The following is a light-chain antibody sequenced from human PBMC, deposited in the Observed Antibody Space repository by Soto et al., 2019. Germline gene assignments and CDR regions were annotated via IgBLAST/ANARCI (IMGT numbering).Light chain of an antibody. CDR1: SSDVGGYNH. CDR3: SSYTTSSTHV. Sequence: QSALTQPASVSGSPGQSITISCTGTSSDVGGYNHVSWYQQHPGKAPKLIIYEVSNRPSGVSNRFSGSKSGNTASLTISGLQAEDEAHYYCSSYTTSSTHVFGTGTKVTVL. V-gene: IGLV2-14*01. J-gene: IGLJ1*01. CDR2: EVS.